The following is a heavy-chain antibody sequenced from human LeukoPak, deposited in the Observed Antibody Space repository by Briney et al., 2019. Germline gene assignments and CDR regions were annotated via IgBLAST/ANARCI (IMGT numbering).Heavy chain of an antibody. J-gene: IGHJ3*02. CDR1: GYTFTSYD. CDR2: MNPNSGNT. Sequence: ASVKVSCKASGYTFTSYDINWVRQATGQGLEWMGWMNPNSGNTGYAQKFQGRVTMTRNTSISTAYMELSSLRSEDTAVYYCATPAGAHDAFDIWGQGTMVTVSS. D-gene: IGHD1-26*01. CDR3: ATPAGAHDAFDI. V-gene: IGHV1-8*01.